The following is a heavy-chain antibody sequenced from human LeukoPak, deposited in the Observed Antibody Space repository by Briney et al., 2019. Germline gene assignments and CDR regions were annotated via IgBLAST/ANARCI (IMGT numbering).Heavy chain of an antibody. J-gene: IGHJ6*03. CDR3: ARVVQVGATTGEDSLTTGAREPWSPSPQDYYMDV. D-gene: IGHD1-26*01. Sequence: SVKVSCKASGGTFISYAISWVRQAPGQGLEWMGGIIPIFGTANYAQKFQGRVTITTDESTSTAYMELSSLRSEDTAVYYCARVVQVGATTGEDSLTTGAREPWSPSPQDYYMDVWGKGTTVTVSS. V-gene: IGHV1-69*05. CDR1: GGTFISYA. CDR2: IIPIFGTA.